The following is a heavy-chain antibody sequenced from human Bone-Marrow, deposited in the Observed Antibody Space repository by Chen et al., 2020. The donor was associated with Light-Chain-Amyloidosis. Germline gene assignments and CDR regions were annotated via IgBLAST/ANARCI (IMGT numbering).Heavy chain of an antibody. V-gene: IGHV4-39*01. CDR3: ARHSEVWFGELFYWFDP. CDR1: GSSISSSSYY. Sequence: QLQLQESGPGLVKPSETLSLTCTVSGSSISSSSYYWGWIRQPPGKGLEWIGSIYYSGSTYYNPSLKSRVTISVDTSKNQFSLKLSSVTAADTAVYYCARHSEVWFGELFYWFDPWGQGTLVTVSS. D-gene: IGHD3-10*01. J-gene: IGHJ5*02. CDR2: IYYSGST.